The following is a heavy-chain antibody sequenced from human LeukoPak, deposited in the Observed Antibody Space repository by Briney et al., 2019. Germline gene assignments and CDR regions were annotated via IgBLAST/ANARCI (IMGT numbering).Heavy chain of an antibody. CDR3: ARAPSSGWYGFDY. CDR1: GFTVSSNY. V-gene: IGHV3-53*01. CDR2: IYSGGTT. J-gene: IGHJ4*02. D-gene: IGHD6-19*01. Sequence: PGGSLRLSCAASGFTVSSNYMSWVRQAPGKGLEWVSIIYSGGTTFYADSVKGRFTISRDNSKNTLYLQINGLRAEDTAVYYCARAPSSGWYGFDYWGQGTLVTVSS.